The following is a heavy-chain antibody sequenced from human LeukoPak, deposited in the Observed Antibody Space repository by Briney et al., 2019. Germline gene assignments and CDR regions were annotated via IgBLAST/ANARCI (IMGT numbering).Heavy chain of an antibody. CDR1: GGSISSGDYY. V-gene: IGHV4-30-4*01. CDR2: IYYSGTT. Sequence: SETLSLTCTVSGGSISSGDYYWSWIRQPPGKGLEWIGYIYYSGTTYYNPSLKSRVTISVDTSKNQFSLKLSSVTAADTAVYFCARQLRGEAVAGHLQPFDYWGQGTLVTVSS. J-gene: IGHJ4*02. CDR3: ARQLRGEAVAGHLQPFDY. D-gene: IGHD6-19*01.